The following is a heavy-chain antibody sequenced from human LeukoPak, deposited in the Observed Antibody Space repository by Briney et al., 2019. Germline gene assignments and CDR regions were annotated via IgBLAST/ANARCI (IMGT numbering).Heavy chain of an antibody. CDR3: ARVQNSYYSYYYYMDV. CDR1: GGSISSGDYY. V-gene: IGHV4-30-4*01. Sequence: PSETLSLTCTVSGGSISSGDYYWSWIRQPPGKGLEWIGYIHYSGSTYYNPSLKSRVTISIDTSKNQFSLKLSSVTAADTAVYYCARVQNSYYSYYYYMDVWGKGTTVTVSS. D-gene: IGHD1/OR15-1a*01. CDR2: IHYSGST. J-gene: IGHJ6*03.